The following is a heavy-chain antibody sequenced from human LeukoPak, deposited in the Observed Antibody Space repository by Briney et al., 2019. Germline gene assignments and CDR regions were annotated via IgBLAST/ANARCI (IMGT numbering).Heavy chain of an antibody. CDR1: GGSISSSSYY. J-gene: IGHJ4*02. Sequence: SETLSLTCAVYGGSISSSSYYWGWIRQPPGKGLEWIGSIYYSGSTYYNPSLKSRVTISVDTSKNQFSLKLSSVTAADTAVYYCARTSLRDKDYVWGSYRPPYFDYWGQGTLVTVSS. CDR2: IYYSGST. V-gene: IGHV4-39*01. CDR3: ARTSLRDKDYVWGSYRPPYFDY. D-gene: IGHD3-16*02.